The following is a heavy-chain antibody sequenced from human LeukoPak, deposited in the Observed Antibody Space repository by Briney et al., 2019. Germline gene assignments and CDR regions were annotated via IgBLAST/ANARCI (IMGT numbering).Heavy chain of an antibody. V-gene: IGHV3-20*04. J-gene: IGHJ6*03. CDR1: GFTFDDYG. D-gene: IGHD3-10*01. CDR2: INWNGGST. CDR3: ARVRGSGSYYTIPYYYYYYMDV. Sequence: GGSLRLSCAASGFTFDDYGMSWVRQAPGKGLEWVSGINWNGGSTGYADSVKGRFTISRDNAKNSLYLQMNSLRAEDTALYYCARVRGSGSYYTIPYYYYYYMDVWGKGTTVTISS.